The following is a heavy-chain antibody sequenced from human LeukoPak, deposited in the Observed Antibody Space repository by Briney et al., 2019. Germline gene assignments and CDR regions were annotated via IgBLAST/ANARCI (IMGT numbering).Heavy chain of an antibody. V-gene: IGHV4-59*08. D-gene: IGHD1-1*01. CDR3: ARHEASNDGYGMGV. CDR2: IYYSGST. J-gene: IGHJ6*02. Sequence: PSETLSLTCTVSGGSISSYYWSWIRRPPGKGLEWIGYIYYSGSTNYNPSLKSRVTISVDTSKNQFSLKLSSMTAADTAVYYCARHEASNDGYGMGVWGQGTTVTVSS. CDR1: GGSISSYY.